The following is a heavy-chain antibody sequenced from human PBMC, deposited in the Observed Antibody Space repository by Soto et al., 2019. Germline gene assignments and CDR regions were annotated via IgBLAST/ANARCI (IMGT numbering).Heavy chain of an antibody. CDR1: GYTFTDYA. Sequence: QVQLVQSGAEEKKPGASVKASCETSGYTFTDYAIHWVRQAPGQTLEWMGWINAANGNTRSAQKSQTRLTLTRDTAARTAYRDLSSLRFEDTAVYYYARAARSPSGGLIGRFDFWGQGNVVAVSS. J-gene: IGHJ4*02. V-gene: IGHV1-3*05. D-gene: IGHD3-16*02. CDR2: INAANGNT. CDR3: ARAARSPSGGLIGRFDF.